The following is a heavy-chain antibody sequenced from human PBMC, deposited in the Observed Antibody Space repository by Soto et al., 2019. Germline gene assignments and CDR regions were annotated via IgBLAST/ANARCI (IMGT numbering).Heavy chain of an antibody. CDR2: FDPEDGET. J-gene: IGHJ4*02. CDR1: GYTLTELS. V-gene: IGHV1-24*01. CDR3: ATVGLDSSGWYLGIDY. D-gene: IGHD6-19*01. Sequence: ASVKVSCKVSGYTLTELSMHWVRQAPGKGLEWMGGFDPEDGETIYAQKFQGRVTMTEDTSTDTAYMELSSLRSEDTAVYYCATVGLDSSGWYLGIDYWGQGHLVTVSS.